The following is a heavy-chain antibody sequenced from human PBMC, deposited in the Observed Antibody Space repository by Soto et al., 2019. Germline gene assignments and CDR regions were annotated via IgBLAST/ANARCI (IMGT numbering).Heavy chain of an antibody. CDR2: ISGGGSYI. D-gene: IGHD2-2*01. J-gene: IGHJ6*02. CDR3: ARDSDCHSTSCFFPPHV. V-gene: IGHV3-21*06. Sequence: QLVESGGGLVKPGGSLRLSCSASGFTFSDENMSWVRQVPGKGLEWVSGISGGGSYIFYADSVQGRFSTSRDNPKNSLFLEMNSLRVEDTAVYYCARDSDCHSTSCFFPPHVWGQGTTVTVSS. CDR1: GFTFSDEN.